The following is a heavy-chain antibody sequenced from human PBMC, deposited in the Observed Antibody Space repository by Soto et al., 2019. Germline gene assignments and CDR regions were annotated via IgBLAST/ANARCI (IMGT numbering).Heavy chain of an antibody. V-gene: IGHV3-43*01. D-gene: IGHD6-19*01. J-gene: IGHJ6*02. CDR1: GFPFDDYS. CDR3: AKDSRGALTVYSSGWSWLYGDYYYGMDV. CDR2: ISWDGADT. Sequence: PGGPLRLPCAASGFPFDDYSMNWVRKVPGKGLEWVSLISWDGADTYYADSVKGRFTISRDNSKNTLDLQMNSLRAEDTAVYYCAKDSRGALTVYSSGWSWLYGDYYYGMDVWGQGTTVTVSS.